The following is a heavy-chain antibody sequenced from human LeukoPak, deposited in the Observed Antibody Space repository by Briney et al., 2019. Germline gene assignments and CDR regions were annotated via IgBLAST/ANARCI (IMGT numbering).Heavy chain of an antibody. CDR3: ARDCIGCHGFDY. J-gene: IGHJ4*02. D-gene: IGHD2-15*01. CDR2: ISAYSDNT. V-gene: IGHV1-18*01. CDR1: GYTFTNYG. Sequence: ASVKVSCKTSGYTFTNYGISWVRQAPGQGLEWMGWISAYSDNTNYAQKFQGRVTMTSDTSTSTAYMELRSLISDDTAVYYCARDCIGCHGFDYWGQGTLVTVSP.